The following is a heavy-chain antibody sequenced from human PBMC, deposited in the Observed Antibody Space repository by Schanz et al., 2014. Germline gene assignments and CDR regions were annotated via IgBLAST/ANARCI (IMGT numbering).Heavy chain of an antibody. V-gene: IGHV3-7*01. D-gene: IGHD3-9*01. CDR1: GFTFSNYW. J-gene: IGHJ4*02. Sequence: DVQLVESGGGLVQPGRSLRLSCAASGFTFSNYWMSWVRQAPGKGLEWVANIKEDGSEKDYVDSVKGRFTISRDNAKNSLYLQLNSLRAGDTAVYYCARGGFRYLYYWGQGTVVTVSS. CDR3: ARGGFRYLYY. CDR2: IKEDGSEK.